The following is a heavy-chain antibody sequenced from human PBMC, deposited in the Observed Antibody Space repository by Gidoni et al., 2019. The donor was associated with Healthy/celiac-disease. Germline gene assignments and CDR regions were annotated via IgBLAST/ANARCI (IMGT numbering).Heavy chain of an antibody. CDR2: IYYSGST. V-gene: IGHV4-31*03. Sequence: QVQLQESGPGLVKPSQTLSLTCPVSVVSITRGGYYWRWIRQHPGKGLEWIGYIYYSGSTYYNPSLKSRVTISVDTSKNQFSLKLSSVTAADTAVYYCASSGYGKDLEWFNGGVWFDPWGQGTLVTVSS. D-gene: IGHD3-3*01. J-gene: IGHJ5*02. CDR1: VVSITRGGYY. CDR3: ASSGYGKDLEWFNGGVWFDP.